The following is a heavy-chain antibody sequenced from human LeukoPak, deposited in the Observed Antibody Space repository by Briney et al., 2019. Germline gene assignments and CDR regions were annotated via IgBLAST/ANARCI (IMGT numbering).Heavy chain of an antibody. V-gene: IGHV3-30*18. CDR3: AKDFYYYGSGSDAFDI. Sequence: GRSLRLSCAASGFTFSSYGMHWVRQAPGKGLEWVAVISYDGSNKYYADSVKGRFTISRDNSKNTLYLQMNSLSAEDTAVYYCAKDFYYYGSGSDAFDIWGQGTMVTVSS. D-gene: IGHD3-10*01. J-gene: IGHJ3*02. CDR2: ISYDGSNK. CDR1: GFTFSSYG.